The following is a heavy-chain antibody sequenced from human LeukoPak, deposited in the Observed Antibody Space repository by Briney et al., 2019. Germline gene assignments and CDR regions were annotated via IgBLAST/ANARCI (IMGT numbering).Heavy chain of an antibody. Sequence: GGSLKLSCADSGFPFNNYWMHWVRQAPGEGLVWVSSINSDGRTTRYAASVQGRFTISRDNAKNTLSLQMNSLRDDDTAVYYCARAGASGWYAAGWFDPWGQGTLVTVSS. CDR2: INSDGRTT. D-gene: IGHD6-19*01. CDR1: GFPFNNYW. CDR3: ARAGASGWYAAGWFDP. V-gene: IGHV3-74*01. J-gene: IGHJ5*02.